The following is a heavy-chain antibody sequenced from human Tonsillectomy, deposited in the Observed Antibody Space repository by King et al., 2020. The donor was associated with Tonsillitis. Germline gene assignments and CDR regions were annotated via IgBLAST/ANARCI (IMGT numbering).Heavy chain of an antibody. J-gene: IGHJ4*02. Sequence: VQLVESGGGLVQPGGSLRLSCAASGLTVSSNYMSWVRQAPGKRLEWVSIIYRDGTTYYADSVRGRFTISRDNSKNTLLLQMNSLRVEDTAVYYCARWSGEFYDYWGQGTLVTVSS. CDR2: IYRDGTT. D-gene: IGHD3-10*01. CDR3: ARWSGEFYDY. V-gene: IGHV3-66*01. CDR1: GLTVSSNY.